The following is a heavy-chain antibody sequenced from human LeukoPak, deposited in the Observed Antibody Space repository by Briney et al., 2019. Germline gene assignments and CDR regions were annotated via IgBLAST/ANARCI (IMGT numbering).Heavy chain of an antibody. CDR2: VSGSGGRT. Sequence: GGSLRLSCAASGFTFSNYGMSWVRQSPGKGLEWVSRVSGSGGRTYYADSVRGRFTISRDNSKNTLSLQMNNLRADDTAVYYCAKSYASGSFYDYWGQGTLVTVSS. CDR1: GFTFSNYG. D-gene: IGHD3-10*01. CDR3: AKSYASGSFYDY. J-gene: IGHJ4*02. V-gene: IGHV3-23*01.